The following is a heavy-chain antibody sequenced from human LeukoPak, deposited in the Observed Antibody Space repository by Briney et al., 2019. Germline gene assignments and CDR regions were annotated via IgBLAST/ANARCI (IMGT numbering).Heavy chain of an antibody. D-gene: IGHD3-16*01. V-gene: IGHV4-4*07. CDR2: IYTSGST. J-gene: IGHJ4*02. Sequence: PSETLSLTCTVSGGSISSYYWSWIRQPAGKGLEWIGRIYTSGSTNYNPSLKSRVTMSVDMSTNQFSLKLSSVTAADTAMYYCARVRAVWYFDYWGQGTLVTVSS. CDR3: ARVRAVWYFDY. CDR1: GGSISSYY.